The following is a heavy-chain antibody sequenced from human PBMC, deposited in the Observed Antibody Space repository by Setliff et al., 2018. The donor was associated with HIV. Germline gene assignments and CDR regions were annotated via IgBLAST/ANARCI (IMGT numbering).Heavy chain of an antibody. J-gene: IGHJ6*02. CDR1: RFTFSSYA. CDR2: ISGGADST. V-gene: IGHV3-23*01. Sequence: RLSCAASRFTFSSYAMSWVRQAPGKGLEWVSAISGGADSTYYADSVKGRFTISRDNSKNTLYLQMNSLRAEDTAVYYCARGGGSSNYYYYGMDVWGQGTTVTVSS. CDR3: ARGGGSSNYYYYGMDV.